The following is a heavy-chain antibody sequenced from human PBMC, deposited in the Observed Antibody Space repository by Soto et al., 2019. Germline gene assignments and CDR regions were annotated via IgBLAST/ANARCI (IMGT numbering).Heavy chain of an antibody. Sequence: QVQLVESGGGVVQPGRSLRLSCAASGFTFSSYGMHWVRQAPGKGLEWVAVIWYDGSNKYYADSVKGRFTISRDNSKNTMYLQMNGLRAEDTAVYYCARDRAVEFDYWGQGTLVTVSS. D-gene: IGHD6-19*01. CDR2: IWYDGSNK. CDR1: GFTFSSYG. CDR3: ARDRAVEFDY. J-gene: IGHJ4*02. V-gene: IGHV3-33*01.